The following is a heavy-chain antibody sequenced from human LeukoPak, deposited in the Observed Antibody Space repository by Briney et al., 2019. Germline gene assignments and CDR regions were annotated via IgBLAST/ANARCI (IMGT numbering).Heavy chain of an antibody. V-gene: IGHV3-7*01. CDR2: IKQDGSEK. Sequence: SGGSLRLSCAASGFTFSSYWMSWVRQAPGKGLEWVANIKQDGSEKYYVDSVKGRFTISRDNAKNSLYLQMNSLRAEDTAVYYCARAGLTYYDFWSGYPYHMDVWGKGTTVTVSS. J-gene: IGHJ6*03. CDR3: ARAGLTYYDFWSGYPYHMDV. D-gene: IGHD3-3*01. CDR1: GFTFSSYW.